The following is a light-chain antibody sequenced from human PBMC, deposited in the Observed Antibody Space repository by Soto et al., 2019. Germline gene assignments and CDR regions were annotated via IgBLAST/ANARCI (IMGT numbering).Light chain of an antibody. Sequence: QSALTQPPSVSGSPGQSVTISCSGTSSDVGGYNYVSWYQQYPGRAPKIMIYDVTKRPSGVPDRFSGSKSGNTASLTISGLQADDEADYYCCSYEGGVYVFGIRTKLTVL. CDR2: DVT. CDR1: SSDVGGYNY. J-gene: IGLJ1*01. V-gene: IGLV2-11*01. CDR3: CSYEGGVYV.